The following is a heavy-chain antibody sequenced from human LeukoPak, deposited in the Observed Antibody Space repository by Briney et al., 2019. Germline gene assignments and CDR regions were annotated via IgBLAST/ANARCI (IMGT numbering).Heavy chain of an antibody. CDR1: GFTFSSYW. CDR2: ITDSSGST. D-gene: IGHD6-13*01. Sequence: GGSLRLSCAASGFTFSSYWMSWVRQAPGKGLEWVSGITDSSGSTYYTDSVKGRFTISRDNSKNTLYLQMNSLRGEDTAVYYCAKVGYSSSFHWLDPWGQGTLVTVSS. CDR3: AKVGYSSSFHWLDP. J-gene: IGHJ5*02. V-gene: IGHV3-23*01.